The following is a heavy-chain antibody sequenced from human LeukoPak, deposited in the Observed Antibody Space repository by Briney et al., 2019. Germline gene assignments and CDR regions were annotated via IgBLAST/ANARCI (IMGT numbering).Heavy chain of an antibody. CDR1: GGSISSSSYY. D-gene: IGHD1-20*01. J-gene: IGHJ5*02. CDR2: IYYSGST. V-gene: IGHV4-39*07. Sequence: SETLSLTCTVSGGSISSSSYYWGWIRQPPGKGLEWIGSIYYSGSTYYNPSLKSRVTISVDTSKNQFSLKLSSVTAADTAVYYCAREKGITGTTGWFDPWGQGTLVTVSS. CDR3: AREKGITGTTGWFDP.